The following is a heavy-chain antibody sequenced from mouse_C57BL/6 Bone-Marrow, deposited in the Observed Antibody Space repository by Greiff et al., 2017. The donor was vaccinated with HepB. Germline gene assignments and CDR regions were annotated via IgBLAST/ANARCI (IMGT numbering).Heavy chain of an antibody. CDR2: ISDGGSYT. CDR3: ARHYDYAMDY. Sequence: EVKLQESGGGLVKPGGSLKLSCAASGFTFSSYAMSWVRQTPEKRLEWVATISDGGSYTYYPDNVKGRFTISRDNAKNNLYLQMSHLKSEDTAMYYCARHYDYAMDYWGQGTSVTVSS. D-gene: IGHD2-4*01. J-gene: IGHJ4*01. V-gene: IGHV5-4*03. CDR1: GFTFSSYA.